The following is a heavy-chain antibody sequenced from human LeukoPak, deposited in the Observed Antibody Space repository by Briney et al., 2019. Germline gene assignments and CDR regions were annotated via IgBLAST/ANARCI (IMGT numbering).Heavy chain of an antibody. CDR2: IYTSGST. D-gene: IGHD3-3*01. Sequence: SETLSLTCTVSGGSISSGSYYWSWIRQPAGKGLEWIGRIYTSGSTNYNPSLKSRVTISVDTSKNQFSLKLSSVPAADTAVYYCARGYYDFWSGSALYYYGMDVWGQGTTVTVSS. CDR1: GGSISSGSYY. CDR3: ARGYYDFWSGSALYYYGMDV. J-gene: IGHJ6*02. V-gene: IGHV4-61*02.